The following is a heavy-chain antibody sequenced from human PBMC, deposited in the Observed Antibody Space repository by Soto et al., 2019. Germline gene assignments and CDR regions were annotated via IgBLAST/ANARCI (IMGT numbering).Heavy chain of an antibody. CDR3: ARVRGYTTTHYLAY. CDR1: VYTXTNYY. CDR2: INPSACSS. V-gene: IGHV1-46*01. D-gene: IGHD2-2*02. J-gene: IGHJ4*02. Sequence: GXSXKVSYMASVYTXTNYYMYWVRQAPGQGLEWIGIINPSACSSSYAQRFQGRVTMTWDTSTKTVYMELSSVRSEDTAVYYCARVRGYTTTHYLAYWGQGTLVTVSS.